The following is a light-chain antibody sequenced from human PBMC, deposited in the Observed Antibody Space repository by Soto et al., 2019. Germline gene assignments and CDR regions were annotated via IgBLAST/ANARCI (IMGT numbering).Light chain of an antibody. CDR1: SSNIGNNY. CDR3: ATWDTSLSGVV. CDR2: DNN. J-gene: IGLJ2*01. V-gene: IGLV1-51*01. Sequence: QSVLTQPPSVSAAPGQKVTISCSGTSSNIGNNYVSWYQHLPGTAPKLLIYDNNKRPSGIPDRFSGSKSGTSATLGIAGLQTGDEADYYCATWDTSLSGVVFGKGTKLIVL.